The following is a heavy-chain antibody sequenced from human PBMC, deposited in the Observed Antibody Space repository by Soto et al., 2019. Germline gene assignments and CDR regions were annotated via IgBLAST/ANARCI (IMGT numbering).Heavy chain of an antibody. D-gene: IGHD3-3*01. CDR2: IITIVTTP. CDR3: TRVASDFWSRYHYYGMDV. J-gene: IGHJ6*02. V-gene: IGHV1-69*06. Sequence: QVRLVQSGAEVKKPGSSVKVSCEASGGTFSSYAVTWVRQAPGQGLEWMGGIITIVTTPNYAQKIQGRLTNSADKSTSTSYLEFRTLRSEDTGVYYSTRVASDFWSRYHYYGMDVWCQRTRVIFSS. CDR1: GGTFSSYA.